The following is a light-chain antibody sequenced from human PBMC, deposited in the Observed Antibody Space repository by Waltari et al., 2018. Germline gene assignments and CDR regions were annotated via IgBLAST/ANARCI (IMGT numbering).Light chain of an antibody. CDR2: DVR. CDR3: SSYAGSNSIV. CDR1: PRPFAVFYH. Sequence: QSALTQPASVSGSPGQSVPISCTGPPRPFAVFYHVSWYHQHPGKAPNLVMYDVRKRPSGVSNRFSGSKSGNTASLTISGLQADDEANYYCSSYAGSNSIVFGGGTRLTVL. V-gene: IGLV2-14*03. J-gene: IGLJ3*02.